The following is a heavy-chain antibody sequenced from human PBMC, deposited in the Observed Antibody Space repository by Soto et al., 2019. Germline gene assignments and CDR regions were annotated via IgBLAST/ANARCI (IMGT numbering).Heavy chain of an antibody. D-gene: IGHD3-22*01. CDR1: GFTFSSYV. CDR3: AKGSITMIVVVISIINFDY. CDR2: ISGSGGST. J-gene: IGHJ4*02. V-gene: IGHV3-23*01. Sequence: EVQLLESGGGLVQPGGSLRLSCAASGFTFSSYVMSWVRQAPGKGLEWVSAISGSGGSTYYADSVKGRFTISRDNSKNTLYLQMNSLRAEDTAVYYCAKGSITMIVVVISIINFDYWGQGTLVTVSS.